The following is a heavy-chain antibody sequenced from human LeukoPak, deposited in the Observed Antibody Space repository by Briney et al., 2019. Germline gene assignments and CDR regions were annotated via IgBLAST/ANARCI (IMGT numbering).Heavy chain of an antibody. V-gene: IGHV3-23*01. J-gene: IGHJ4*02. CDR2: ISGSGGST. D-gene: IGHD6-19*01. CDR1: GFTFSSYA. CDR3: AKESDSSGWPHPFDY. Sequence: GGSLRLSCAASGFTFSSYAMSWVRQAPGKGLEWVSAISGSGGSTYYADSVKGRFTISRDNSKNTLYLQKNSLRAEDTAVYYCAKESDSSGWPHPFDYWGQGTLVTVSS.